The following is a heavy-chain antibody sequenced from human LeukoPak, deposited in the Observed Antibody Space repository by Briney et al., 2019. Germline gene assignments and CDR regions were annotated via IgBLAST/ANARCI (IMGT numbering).Heavy chain of an antibody. CDR2: ISGRDSST. CDR1: GFTFSSYA. J-gene: IGHJ4*02. D-gene: IGHD3-3*01. Sequence: PGGSLRLSCAASGFTFSSYAMSWVRQAPGKGLEWVSAISGRDSSTYYADSVKGRFTISRDNFKNTPYLQMNSLRAEDTAVYYCAKNWSYFGYWGQGTLVTVSS. CDR3: AKNWSYFGY. V-gene: IGHV3-23*01.